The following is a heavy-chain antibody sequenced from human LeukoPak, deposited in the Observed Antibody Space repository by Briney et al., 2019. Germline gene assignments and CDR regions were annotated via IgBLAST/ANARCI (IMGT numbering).Heavy chain of an antibody. V-gene: IGHV1-69*13. CDR1: GGTFSSYA. D-gene: IGHD1-1*01. CDR3: ARGQCNWNDGYYYYYGMDV. J-gene: IGHJ6*04. CDR2: IIPIFGTA. Sequence: SVKVSCKASGGTFSSYAISWVRQAPGQGLEWMGGIIPIFGTANYAQKFQGRVTITADESTSTAYMELSSLRSEDTAVYYCARGQCNWNDGYYYYYGMDVWGKGTTVTVSS.